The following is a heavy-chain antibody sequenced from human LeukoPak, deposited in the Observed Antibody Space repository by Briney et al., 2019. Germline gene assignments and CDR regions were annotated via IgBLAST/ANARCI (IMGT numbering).Heavy chain of an antibody. CDR3: ARGTERASWFDP. V-gene: IGHV4-30-2*01. D-gene: IGHD1-1*01. CDR1: GVSISSGGYS. Sequence: SQSLSLTCAVSGVSISSGGYSWSWIRQPPGKGLEWIGYIYHSGSTYYSPSLKSRVTISVDRSKNQFSLKLSSVTAADTAVYYCARGTERASWFDPWGQGTLVTVSS. J-gene: IGHJ5*02. CDR2: IYHSGST.